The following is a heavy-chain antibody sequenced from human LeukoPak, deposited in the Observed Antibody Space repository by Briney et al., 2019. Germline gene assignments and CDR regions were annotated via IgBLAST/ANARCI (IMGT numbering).Heavy chain of an antibody. CDR2: INHSGST. J-gene: IGHJ4*02. V-gene: IGHV4-34*01. Sequence: PSETLSLTCAVYGGSFSGYYWSWIRQPPGKGLEWIGEINHSGSTNYNPSLKSRVTISVDTSKNQFSLKLSSVTAADTAVEYWGRVRIPIVVVPAADGGNFDYWGQGTLVTVSS. CDR1: GGSFSGYY. D-gene: IGHD2-2*01. CDR3: GRVRIPIVVVPAADGGNFDY.